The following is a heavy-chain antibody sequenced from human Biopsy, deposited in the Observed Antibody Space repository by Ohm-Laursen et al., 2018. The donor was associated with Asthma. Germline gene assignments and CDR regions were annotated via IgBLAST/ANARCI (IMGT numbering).Heavy chain of an antibody. J-gene: IGHJ6*02. CDR3: ARVDAIMISGDFYFYSGFDL. Sequence: SSVKVSCKTSGYTVTRYAINWVRQAPGQGLEWMGGIIPMYGVPKVAQKFQGRVTITADESTSTAYMEMSSLRSEDTAVYYCARVDAIMISGDFYFYSGFDLWGQGTTVRVSS. V-gene: IGHV1-69*01. CDR1: GYTVTRYA. CDR2: IIPMYGVP. D-gene: IGHD3-16*01.